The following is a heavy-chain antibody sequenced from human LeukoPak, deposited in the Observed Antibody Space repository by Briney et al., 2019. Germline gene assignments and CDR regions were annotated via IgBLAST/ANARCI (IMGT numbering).Heavy chain of an antibody. CDR3: ANAGGDSRPHDY. CDR2: ISGSGHTT. D-gene: IGHD2-21*02. CDR1: GFTYSSYA. J-gene: IGHJ4*02. V-gene: IGHV3-23*01. Sequence: GGSLRLSCAGSGFTYSSYAMSCLRHATGKGPVCFPAISGSGHTTSYADAVKGRFAISRDNSKNTLSLQMSSLRAEDTAVYYCANAGGDSRPHDYWGQGTLVTVSS.